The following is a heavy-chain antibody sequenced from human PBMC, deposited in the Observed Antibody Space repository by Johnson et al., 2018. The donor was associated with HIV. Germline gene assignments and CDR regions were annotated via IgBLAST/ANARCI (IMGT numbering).Heavy chain of an antibody. CDR2: IKSNTDGGTT. J-gene: IGHJ3*02. V-gene: IGHV3-15*01. Sequence: VQLVESGGGLVKPGGSLRLSCAASGFTFSNAWMSWVRQAPGKGLEWVGRIKSNTDGGTTDYAAPVKGRFTISRDDSKNTLYLQMNSLKTEDTAVYYCTTAIVGALINAVDSWGQGTMVTVSS. CDR1: GFTFSNAW. CDR3: TTAIVGALINAVDS. D-gene: IGHD1-26*01.